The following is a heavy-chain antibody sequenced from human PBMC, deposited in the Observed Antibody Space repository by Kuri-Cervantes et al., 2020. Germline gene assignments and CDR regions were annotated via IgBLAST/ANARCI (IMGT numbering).Heavy chain of an antibody. CDR1: GYTFTYRY. V-gene: IGHV1-45*02. Sequence: SVKVSCKASGYTFTYRYLHWVRQAPGQALEWMGWITPFNGNTNYAQKFQDRVTITRDRSMSTAYMELSSLRSEDTAVYYCASGVLRYFDWPSEAAFDIWGQGTMVTVSS. CDR2: ITPFNGNT. D-gene: IGHD3-9*01. CDR3: ASGVLRYFDWPSEAAFDI. J-gene: IGHJ3*02.